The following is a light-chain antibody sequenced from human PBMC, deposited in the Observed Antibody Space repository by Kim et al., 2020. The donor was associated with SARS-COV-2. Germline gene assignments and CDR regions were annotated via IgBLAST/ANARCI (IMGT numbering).Light chain of an antibody. Sequence: GGTVTLACDSSTGAVTSGYYPNWFQQKPGQAPRALIFGTSNKHSWTPARFSGSLLGDKAALTLSGVQPEDEAEYYCLLYYGGAHVVFGGGTQLTVL. CDR1: TGAVTSGYY. J-gene: IGLJ2*01. CDR3: LLYYGGAHVV. CDR2: GTS. V-gene: IGLV7-43*01.